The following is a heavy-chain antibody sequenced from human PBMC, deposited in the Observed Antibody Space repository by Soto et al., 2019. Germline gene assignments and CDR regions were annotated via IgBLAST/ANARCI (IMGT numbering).Heavy chain of an antibody. D-gene: IGHD2-8*01. CDR2: IWYDGSNK. CDR3: AREGSSEMVYAISFFDY. J-gene: IGHJ4*02. Sequence: GGSLRLSCAASGFTFSSYGMHWVRQAPGKGLEWVAVIWYDGSNKYYADSVKGRFTISRDNSKNTLYLQMNSLRAEDTAVYYCAREGSSEMVYAISFFDYWGQGTLVTVSS. CDR1: GFTFSSYG. V-gene: IGHV3-33*01.